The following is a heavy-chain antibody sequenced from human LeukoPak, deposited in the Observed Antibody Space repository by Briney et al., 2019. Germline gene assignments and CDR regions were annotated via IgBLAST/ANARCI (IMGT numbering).Heavy chain of an antibody. D-gene: IGHD2/OR15-2a*01. J-gene: IGHJ4*02. V-gene: IGHV3-23*01. CDR1: GFTVSSNY. CDR3: AKRSSVSGYFDY. CDR2: ISGSGGST. Sequence: RAGGSLRLSCAASGFTVSSNYMSWVRQAPGKGLEWVSAISGSGGSTYYADSVKGRFTISRDNSKNTLYLQMNSLRAEDTAVYYCAKRSSVSGYFDYWGQGTLVTVSS.